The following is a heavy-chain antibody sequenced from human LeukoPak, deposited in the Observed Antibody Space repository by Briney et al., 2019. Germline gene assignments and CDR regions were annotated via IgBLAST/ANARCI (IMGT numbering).Heavy chain of an antibody. CDR3: ASRAPSYNWNYPPPYYFDY. J-gene: IGHJ4*02. V-gene: IGHV4-34*01. CDR1: GGSFSGYY. D-gene: IGHD1-7*01. CDR2: INHSGST. Sequence: PSETLSLTCAVYGGSFSGYYWSWIRQPPGKGLEWIGEINHSGSTNYNPSLKSRVTISVDTSKNQFSLKLSSVTAADTAVYYCASRAPSYNWNYPPPYYFDYWGQGTLVTVSS.